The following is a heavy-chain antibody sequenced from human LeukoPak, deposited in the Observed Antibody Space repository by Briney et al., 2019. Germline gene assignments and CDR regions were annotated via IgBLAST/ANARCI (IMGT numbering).Heavy chain of an antibody. CDR3: AKSNGAWAFDI. CDR1: GFTFSSYA. D-gene: IGHD2-8*01. Sequence: PSGGSLRLSCAASGFTFSSYAMSCVRQAPGKGLEWVSAISGSGGSTYYADSVKGRFTISRDNSKHTLYLHRNSLRAEDTAVYYCAKSNGAWAFDIWGQGTMVTVSS. J-gene: IGHJ3*02. CDR2: ISGSGGST. V-gene: IGHV3-23*01.